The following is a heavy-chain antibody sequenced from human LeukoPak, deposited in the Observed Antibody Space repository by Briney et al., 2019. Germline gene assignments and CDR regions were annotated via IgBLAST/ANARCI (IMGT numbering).Heavy chain of an antibody. V-gene: IGHV4-61*08. D-gene: IGHD5-12*01. CDR2: INHSGST. Sequence: SETLSLTCTVSGNSISSGDNYWSWIRQPPGKGLEWIGEINHSGSTNYNPSLKSRVTISVDTSRNQFSLRLSSVTAADTAMYYCARAQREYSAYDPSYYYYYMDVWGKGTTVTVSS. CDR1: GNSISSGDNY. J-gene: IGHJ6*03. CDR3: ARAQREYSAYDPSYYYYYMDV.